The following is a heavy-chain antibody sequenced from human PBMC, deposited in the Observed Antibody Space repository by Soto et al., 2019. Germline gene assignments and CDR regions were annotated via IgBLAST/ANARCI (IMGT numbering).Heavy chain of an antibody. D-gene: IGHD4-17*01. V-gene: IGHV3-23*01. Sequence: EVQLLESGGGLVQPGGSLRLSCVASGFIFSDYAMNWVRQAPGKGLEWVSGISAGAERTYYSDSVKGRVTISRDNDENTLYLEINSLRVEDTAIYYCAKAFYRDYIAGIDYWGQGTLVTVSS. J-gene: IGHJ4*02. CDR3: AKAFYRDYIAGIDY. CDR2: ISAGAERT. CDR1: GFIFSDYA.